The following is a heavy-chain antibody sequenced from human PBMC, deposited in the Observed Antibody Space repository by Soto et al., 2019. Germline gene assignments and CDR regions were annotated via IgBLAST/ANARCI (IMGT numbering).Heavy chain of an antibody. D-gene: IGHD3-10*01. CDR3: ASERVKGSGSPSRYYYGMDV. V-gene: IGHV1-46*01. J-gene: IGHJ6*02. CDR2: INAGDGNT. CDR1: GYTFTSDY. Sequence: ALLKLSCKAAGYTFTSDYMRWVLQTPEQGLEWMGMINAGDGNTKYSQKLQGRVTMTTDTSTSTAYMELSSLRSEDTAVYYCASERVKGSGSPSRYYYGMDVWGQGTTVTVSS.